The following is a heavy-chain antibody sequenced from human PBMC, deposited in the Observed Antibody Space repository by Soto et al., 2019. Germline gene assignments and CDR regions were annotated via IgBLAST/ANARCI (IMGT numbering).Heavy chain of an antibody. CDR3: ARESRSGWSYDDFDI. V-gene: IGHV3-30-3*01. D-gene: IGHD6-19*01. CDR1: GFTFSSYA. CDR2: ISYDGSNK. J-gene: IGHJ3*02. Sequence: QVQLVESGGGVVQPGRSLRLSCAASGFTFSSYAMHWVRQAPGKGLEWVAVISYDGSNKYYADSVKGLFTISRDNSKNTLYLQMISLRAEDTSVYYCARESRSGWSYDDFDIWGQGTMVTVSS.